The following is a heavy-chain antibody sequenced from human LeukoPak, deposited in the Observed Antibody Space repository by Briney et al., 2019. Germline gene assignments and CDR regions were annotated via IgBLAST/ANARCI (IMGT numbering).Heavy chain of an antibody. J-gene: IGHJ4*02. CDR3: ARGSYYSNYFDY. CDR1: GFTFSSYW. CDR2: IKQDGSEK. Sequence: GGSLRLSCTASGFTFSSYWMSWVRQAPGKGLEWVANIKQDGSEKYYVDSVKGRFTISRDNSKNTLYLQMNSLRAEDTAVYYCARGSYYSNYFDYWGQGTLVTVSS. V-gene: IGHV3-7*03. D-gene: IGHD1-26*01.